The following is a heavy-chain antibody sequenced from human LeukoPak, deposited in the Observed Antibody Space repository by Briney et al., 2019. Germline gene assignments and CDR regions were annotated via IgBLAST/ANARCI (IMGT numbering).Heavy chain of an antibody. D-gene: IGHD3-10*01. CDR1: GGSFSGNY. CDR2: INHSGST. Sequence: SETLSLTCAVYGGSFSGNYWSWIRQPPGKGLEWIGEINHSGSTNYNPSLKSRVTISVDTSKNQFSLKLSSVTAADTAVYYCARSLPMVRGVIDWFDPWGQGTLVTVSS. V-gene: IGHV4-34*01. CDR3: ARSLPMVRGVIDWFDP. J-gene: IGHJ5*02.